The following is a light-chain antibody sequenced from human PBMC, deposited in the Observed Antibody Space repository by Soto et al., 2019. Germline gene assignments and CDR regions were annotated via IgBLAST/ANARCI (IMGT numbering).Light chain of an antibody. Sequence: EILMTQSPATLPVSPGERATLSCSASQSVSSNLAWYQQKPCQAPRLLIYGASTRATGIPARFSGSGSGTEFTLTISSLQSEDFAVYYCQQYNNLPPYTLAQGTKVDI. CDR3: QQYNNLPPYT. J-gene: IGKJ2*01. V-gene: IGKV3-15*01. CDR1: QSVSSN. CDR2: GAS.